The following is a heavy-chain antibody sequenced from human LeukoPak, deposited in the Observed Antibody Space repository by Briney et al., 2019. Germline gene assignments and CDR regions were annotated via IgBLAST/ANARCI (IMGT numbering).Heavy chain of an antibody. CDR1: GYTLTELS. V-gene: IGHV1-24*01. CDR2: FDPEDGET. D-gene: IGHD6-19*01. CDR3: ARGVISSGWYVLNYYYYGMDV. J-gene: IGHJ6*02. Sequence: ASVKVSCKVSGYTLTELSMHWVRQAPGKGLEWMGGFDPEDGETIYAQKFQGRVTMTEDTSTDTAYMELSRLRSDDTAVYYCARGVISSGWYVLNYYYYGMDVWGQGTTVTVSS.